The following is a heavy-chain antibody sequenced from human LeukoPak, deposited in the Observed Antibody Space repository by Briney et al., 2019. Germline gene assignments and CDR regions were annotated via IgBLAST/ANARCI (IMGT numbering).Heavy chain of an antibody. Sequence: GGSLRLSCAASGYTFSSCAMSWVRQAPGKGLEWVSAISGSGGRPYYADSVKGRFTISRDNSKNTLYLQMNSLRAENTAVYYCARHPEPGYCSSTSCHESYFDYWGQGTLVTVSS. V-gene: IGHV3-23*01. CDR2: ISGSGGRP. CDR3: ARHPEPGYCSSTSCHESYFDY. J-gene: IGHJ4*02. CDR1: GYTFSSCA. D-gene: IGHD2-2*01.